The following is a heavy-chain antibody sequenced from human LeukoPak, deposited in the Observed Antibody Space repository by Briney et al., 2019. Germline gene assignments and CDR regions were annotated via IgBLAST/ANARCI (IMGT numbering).Heavy chain of an antibody. J-gene: IGHJ4*02. Sequence: ASVKVSCKASGYTFTNYYMHWVRQAPGQGLEWMGIINPSGGSTSYAQKFQGRVTMTRDTSMSTVYMELSSLRSEDTAVYYCARAQGGVLIIQGSFDYWGQGTLVTVSS. CDR2: INPSGGST. D-gene: IGHD3-10*01. V-gene: IGHV1-46*01. CDR3: ARAQGGVLIIQGSFDY. CDR1: GYTFTNYY.